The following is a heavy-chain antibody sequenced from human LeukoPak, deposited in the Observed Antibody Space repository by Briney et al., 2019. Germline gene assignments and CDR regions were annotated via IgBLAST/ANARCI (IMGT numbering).Heavy chain of an antibody. CDR1: EYTFTSYY. CDR2: IHPSSGSA. Sequence: ASVKVSCKASEYTFTSYYIHWVRQAPGQGLEWMGIIHPSSGSATSAQKFQGRLTMTRDTSTSTVYMELSSLRSEDTAVYYCARDSSASSLADPWGQGTLVTVSS. V-gene: IGHV1-46*01. CDR3: ARDSSASSLADP. J-gene: IGHJ5*02. D-gene: IGHD2-2*01.